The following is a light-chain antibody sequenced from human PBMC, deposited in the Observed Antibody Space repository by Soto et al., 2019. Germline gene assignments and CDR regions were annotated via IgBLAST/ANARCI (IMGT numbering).Light chain of an antibody. J-gene: IGLJ3*02. CDR3: CSYAGSSTWV. V-gene: IGLV2-23*02. CDR2: EVT. Sequence: QSALTQPASVSGSPGQSITISCTGTSSDVGSYNLVSWYQQHPGKAPKLMISEVTKRPSGISARFSGSKSGNTASLTISGLQDEDESDYYCCSYAGSSTWVFGGGTKVTVL. CDR1: SSDVGSYNL.